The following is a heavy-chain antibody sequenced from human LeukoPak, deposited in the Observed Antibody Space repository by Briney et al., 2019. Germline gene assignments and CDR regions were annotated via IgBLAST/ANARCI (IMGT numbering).Heavy chain of an antibody. V-gene: IGHV1-69*13. CDR2: IIPIFGTA. J-gene: IGHJ6*02. D-gene: IGHD2-21*02. CDR3: AREYPHYCGGDCHYGMDV. Sequence: SVKVSCKASGGTFSSYAISWVRQAPGQGLEWMGGIIPIFGTANYAQKFQGRVTITADESTSTAYMELSSLRSEDTAVYYCAREYPHYCGGDCHYGMDVWGQGTTVTVSS. CDR1: GGTFSSYA.